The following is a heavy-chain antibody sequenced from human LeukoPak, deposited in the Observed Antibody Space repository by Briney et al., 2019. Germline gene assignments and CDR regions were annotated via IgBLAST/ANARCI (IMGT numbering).Heavy chain of an antibody. D-gene: IGHD3-10*01. V-gene: IGHV3-74*03. Sequence: GGSLRLSCAASGFTFSGYWMHWVRQVPGKGLVWVSRISSDEISTTYADSVKGRFTISRDNSKNTLYLQMNSLRAEDTAVYYCAKETMVRGVIWGQGTLVTVSS. CDR3: AKETMVRGVI. J-gene: IGHJ4*02. CDR2: ISSDEIST. CDR1: GFTFSGYW.